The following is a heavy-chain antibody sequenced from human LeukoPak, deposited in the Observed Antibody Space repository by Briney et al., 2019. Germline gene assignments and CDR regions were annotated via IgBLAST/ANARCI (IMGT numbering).Heavy chain of an antibody. V-gene: IGHV3-11*03. Sequence: GGSLRLSCAASVFSFSDYYMNWIRQAPGKGLEWVSYIRSSATYTDYAESVKGRFTVSRDNAKNSLYLQMNSLRAEDTAVYYCARSFYDFLNGPYEEAFDMWGQGTMVTVSS. CDR2: IRSSATYT. CDR1: VFSFSDYY. D-gene: IGHD3-3*01. CDR3: ARSFYDFLNGPYEEAFDM. J-gene: IGHJ3*02.